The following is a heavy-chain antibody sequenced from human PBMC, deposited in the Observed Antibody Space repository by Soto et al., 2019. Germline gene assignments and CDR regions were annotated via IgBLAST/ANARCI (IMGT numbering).Heavy chain of an antibody. V-gene: IGHV5-51*01. Sequence: PGESLKISCKGSGYGFSIHWVAWLRQMPGKGLEWVGIIYPGDSDTRYSPSFQGQVTISADKSISTAYLQWSSLKASDTAMYYCARSVCSSTSCPNSISYYGMDAWGQGSTVNVSS. CDR3: ARSVCSSTSCPNSISYYGMDA. D-gene: IGHD2-2*01. CDR1: GYGFSIHW. CDR2: IYPGDSDT. J-gene: IGHJ6*02.